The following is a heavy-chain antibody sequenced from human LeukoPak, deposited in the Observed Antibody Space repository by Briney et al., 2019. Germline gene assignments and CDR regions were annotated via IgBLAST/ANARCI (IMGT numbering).Heavy chain of an antibody. V-gene: IGHV1-2*02. CDR3: AKGRRGGNSLPKYFDY. D-gene: IGHD4-23*01. CDR1: GYTFTGYY. Sequence: ASVKVSCKASGYTFTGYYMHWVRQAPGQGLEWMGWINPNSGGTNYAQKFQGRVTMTRDTSISTAYMELSRLRSDDTAVYYCAKGRRGGNSLPKYFDYWGQGTLVTVSS. J-gene: IGHJ4*02. CDR2: INPNSGGT.